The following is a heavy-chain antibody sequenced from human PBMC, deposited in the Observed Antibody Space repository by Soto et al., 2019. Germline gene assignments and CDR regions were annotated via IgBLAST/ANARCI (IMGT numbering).Heavy chain of an antibody. D-gene: IGHD6-13*01. V-gene: IGHV1-18*04. CDR1: GYTFTSYG. CDR3: ARSPSATGTTWFDP. Sequence: QVQLVQSGAEVKKAGASEKVSCKASGYTFTSYGITWVRQAPGQGLEWMGWISAYNGHTNYAQKFQGRVTMTTDTSTSTAYMELRSLRSDDTAVYYCARSPSATGTTWFDPWGQGTLVTVSS. J-gene: IGHJ5*02. CDR2: ISAYNGHT.